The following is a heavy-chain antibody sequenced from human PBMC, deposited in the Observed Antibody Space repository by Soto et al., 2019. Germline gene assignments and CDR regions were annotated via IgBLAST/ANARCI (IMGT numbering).Heavy chain of an antibody. J-gene: IGHJ6*02. V-gene: IGHV1-69*01. D-gene: IGHD6-19*01. CDR2: IIPVFGII. Sequence: QVHLLLQSGAEVKKPGSSVKVACKASGGNPSNSAISWVRQAPGQGLEWMGGIIPVFGIISHAQNFQGRVTSTADESTSTAYMELSSLSSEDTAVYFCAGGRIVVAGSSAYYSMDVWGQGTTVTVSS. CDR1: GGNPSNSA. CDR3: AGGRIVVAGSSAYYSMDV.